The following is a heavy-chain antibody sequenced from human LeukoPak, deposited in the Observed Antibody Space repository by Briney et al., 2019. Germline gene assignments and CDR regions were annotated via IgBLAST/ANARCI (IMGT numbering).Heavy chain of an antibody. J-gene: IGHJ4*02. V-gene: IGHV3-23*01. D-gene: IGHD3-10*01. CDR3: AKDQYGSGSSYYFDY. Sequence: GGSLRLSCAASGFTFSSYAMSWVRQAPGKGLEWVSAISGSGGSTYYADSVKGRFTISRDNSKNTLYLQMNSLRAEDTAVYYCAKDQYGSGSSYYFDYWGQGTLVTASS. CDR1: GFTFSSYA. CDR2: ISGSGGST.